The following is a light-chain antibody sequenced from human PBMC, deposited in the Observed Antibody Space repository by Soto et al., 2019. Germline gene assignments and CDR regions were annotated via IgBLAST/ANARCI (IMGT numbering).Light chain of an antibody. Sequence: EIVLTQSPATLSLSPGERATLSCRASQSVSRYLVWYQQKPGQAPRLLIYDASNRATGIPARFTGSGSGTDFTLTISSLEPEDFAVYYCQQRGDWPTFCQGSRLEIK. CDR3: QQRGDWPT. V-gene: IGKV3-11*01. CDR1: QSVSRY. J-gene: IGKJ5*01. CDR2: DAS.